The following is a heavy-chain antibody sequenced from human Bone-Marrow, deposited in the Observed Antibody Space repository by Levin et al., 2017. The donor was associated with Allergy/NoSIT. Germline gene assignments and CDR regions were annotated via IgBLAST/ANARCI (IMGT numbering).Heavy chain of an antibody. V-gene: IGHV3-33*07. J-gene: IGHJ1*01. Sequence: LSLTCETSGFAFSSYGLYWVRQSPGKGLEWVATLWFDGSKTFYADSVRGRFTISRDNPKKTLYLQMNSLKVEDTAVYYCARDKGQWELPYHWGQGALVTVSS. CDR1: GFAFSSYG. CDR3: ARDKGQWELPYH. D-gene: IGHD1-26*01. CDR2: LWFDGSKT.